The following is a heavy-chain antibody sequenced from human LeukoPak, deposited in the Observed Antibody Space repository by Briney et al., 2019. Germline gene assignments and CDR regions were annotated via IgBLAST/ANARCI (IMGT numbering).Heavy chain of an antibody. CDR1: GFTFSSYA. D-gene: IGHD4-17*01. J-gene: IGHJ4*02. V-gene: IGHV3-23*01. CDR2: FSVSDKTT. CDR3: AKDPSVYYGDYIIR. Sequence: GGSLRLSCAASGFTFSSYAMSWVRQAPEKGLEWVSGFSVSDKTTYYADSVKGRFTISRDNSKNTLYLQINSLRAEDTAVYYCAKDPSVYYGDYIIRWGQGTLVIVSS.